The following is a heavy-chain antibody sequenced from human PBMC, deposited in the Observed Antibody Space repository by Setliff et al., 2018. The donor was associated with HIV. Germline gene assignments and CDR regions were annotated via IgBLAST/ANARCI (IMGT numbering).Heavy chain of an antibody. D-gene: IGHD6-6*01. J-gene: IGHJ5*02. CDR3: ARTPLSIAARSAWDWFDP. CDR1: GYTFTSYA. V-gene: IGHV7-4-1*02. Sequence: GASVKVSCKASGYTFTSYAMNWVRQAPGQGLEWMGWINTNTGNPTYAQGFTGRFVFSLDTSVSTAYLQISSLKAEDTAVYYCARTPLSIAARSAWDWFDPWGQGTLVTSPQ. CDR2: INTNTGNP.